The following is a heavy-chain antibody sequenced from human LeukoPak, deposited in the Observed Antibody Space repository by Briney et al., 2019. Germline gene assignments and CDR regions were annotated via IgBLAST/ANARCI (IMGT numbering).Heavy chain of an antibody. D-gene: IGHD3-3*01. CDR1: GFTFSSYW. CDR2: IKQDGSEK. CDR3: ARDRIWSGYYNLLFDY. J-gene: IGHJ4*02. V-gene: IGHV3-7*05. Sequence: GGSLRLSCVASGFTFSSYWMSWVCQAPGKGLEWVANIKQDGSEKYYVDSVKGRFTISRDNAKNSLYLQMNSLRAEDTAVSYCARDRIWSGYYNLLFDYWGQGTLVTVSS.